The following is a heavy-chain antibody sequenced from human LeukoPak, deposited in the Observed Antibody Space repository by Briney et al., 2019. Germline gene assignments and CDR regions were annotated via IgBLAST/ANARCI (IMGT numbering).Heavy chain of an antibody. Sequence: SETLSLTCTVSGGSITSYFWSWIRQPPGKGLEWIGYINYSGSTNYNPSLKSRVTISGDTSKNQFSLKLSSVTAADTAVYYCARERGSYYYYYMDVWGKGTTVTVSS. J-gene: IGHJ6*03. D-gene: IGHD3-16*01. V-gene: IGHV4-59*01. CDR2: INYSGST. CDR1: GGSITSYF. CDR3: ARERGSYYYYYMDV.